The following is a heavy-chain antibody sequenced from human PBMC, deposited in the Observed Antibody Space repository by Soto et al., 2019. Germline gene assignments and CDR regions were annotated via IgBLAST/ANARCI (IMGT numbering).Heavy chain of an antibody. CDR1: GFTFSSYA. J-gene: IGHJ6*02. D-gene: IGHD3-16*01. Sequence: PGGSLRLSCAASGFTFSSYAMSWVRQAPGKGLEWVSAISTSGAYTYYADSVKGRFTISRDNSKNTLYLQLNSPRAEDTAVYYCARDFEESARAFDYYGMDVWGQGTTVTVSS. V-gene: IGHV3-23*01. CDR3: ARDFEESARAFDYYGMDV. CDR2: ISTSGAYT.